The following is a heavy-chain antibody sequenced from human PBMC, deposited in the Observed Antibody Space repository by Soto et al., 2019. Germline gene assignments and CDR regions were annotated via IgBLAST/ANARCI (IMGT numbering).Heavy chain of an antibody. V-gene: IGHV4-39*01. CDR1: GGSISSSSYY. J-gene: IGHJ4*02. CDR3: AKAVPDPNYFDY. CDR2: IYYSGST. Sequence: PSETLSLTCTVSGGSISSSSYYWGWIRQPPGKGLEWIGSIYYSGSTYYNPSLKSRVTISVDTSKNQFSLKLSSVTAADTAVYYCAKAVPDPNYFDYWGQGTLVTVSS. D-gene: IGHD2-2*01.